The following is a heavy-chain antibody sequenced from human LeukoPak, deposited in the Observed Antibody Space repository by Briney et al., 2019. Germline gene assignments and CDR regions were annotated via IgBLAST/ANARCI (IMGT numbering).Heavy chain of an antibody. J-gene: IGHJ6*02. CDR3: ARDGQQWLAYYYYGMDV. CDR1: GGTFSSYA. CDR2: IIPILGIA. V-gene: IGHV1-69*04. D-gene: IGHD6-19*01. Sequence: ASVKVSCKASGGTFSSYAISWVRQAPGQGLEWMGRIIPILGIANYAQKFQGRVTITADKSTSTAYMELSSLRSDDTAVYYRARDGQQWLAYYYYGMDVWGQGTTVTVSS.